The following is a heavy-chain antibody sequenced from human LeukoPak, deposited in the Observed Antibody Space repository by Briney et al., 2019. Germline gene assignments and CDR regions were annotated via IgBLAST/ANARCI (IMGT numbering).Heavy chain of an antibody. CDR3: ARSEMSRGAFDI. CDR1: GFSFSAHG. V-gene: IGHV3-23*01. Sequence: GGSLRLSCAASGFSFSAHGMNWVRQAPGKGLEWVSAIGGSGATTYYADSVRGRFTISRDNSKNTLYLQMNSLRAEDTAVYYCARSEMSRGAFDIWGQGTMVTVSS. D-gene: IGHD3-10*01. J-gene: IGHJ3*02. CDR2: IGGSGATT.